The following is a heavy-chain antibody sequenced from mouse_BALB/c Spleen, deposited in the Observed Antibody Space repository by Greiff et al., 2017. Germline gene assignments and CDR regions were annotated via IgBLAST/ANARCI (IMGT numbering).Heavy chain of an antibody. CDR3: ARGWLGAMDY. V-gene: IGHV14-1*02. CDR2: IDPENGNT. J-gene: IGHJ4*01. D-gene: IGHD2-3*01. Sequence: VQLQQPGAELVRPGASVKLSCKASGYTFTSYWMNWVKQRPEQGLEWIGWIDPENGNTIYDPKFQGKASITADTSSNTAYLQLSSLTSEDTAVYYCARGWLGAMDYWGQGTSVTVST. CDR1: GYTFTSYW.